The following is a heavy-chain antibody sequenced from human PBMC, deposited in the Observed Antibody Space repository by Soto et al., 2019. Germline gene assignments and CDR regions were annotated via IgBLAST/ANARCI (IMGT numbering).Heavy chain of an antibody. V-gene: IGHV3-74*01. D-gene: IGHD3-16*01. Sequence: EVRLVESGGGLVQPGGSLRLSCVASGLSLSNFYVHWVRQAPGKGLVWVSRINSDGTTTNYADFVRDRFTVSRDNAKNTIYLQMNSLRVDDTAVYYCASFGASQPYWGQGTLVTVSS. CDR2: INSDGTTT. J-gene: IGHJ4*02. CDR3: ASFGASQPY. CDR1: GLSLSNFY.